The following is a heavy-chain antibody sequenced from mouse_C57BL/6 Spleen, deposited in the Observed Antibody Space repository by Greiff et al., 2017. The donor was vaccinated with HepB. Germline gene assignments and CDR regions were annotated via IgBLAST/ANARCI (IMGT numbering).Heavy chain of an antibody. V-gene: IGHV5-17*01. CDR2: ISSGSSTI. Sequence: EVKVEESGGGLVKPGGSLKLSCAASGFTFSDYGMHWVRQAPEKGLEWVAYISSGSSTIYYADTVKGRFTISRDNAKNTLFLQMTSLRSEDTAMYYCARDYYGSSRAWFAYWGQGTLVTVSA. D-gene: IGHD1-1*01. CDR1: GFTFSDYG. CDR3: ARDYYGSSRAWFAY. J-gene: IGHJ3*01.